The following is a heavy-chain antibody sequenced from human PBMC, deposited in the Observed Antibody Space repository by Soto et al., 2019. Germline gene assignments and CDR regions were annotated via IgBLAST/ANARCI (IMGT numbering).Heavy chain of an antibody. V-gene: IGHV1-2*02. Sequence: GASVKVSCKDSGYTFTGYYMHWVRQAPGQGLEWMGWISPNIGDINYAQKFQGRVTMTRDSSINTAYMELSSLRSDDTAVYYCARPRGGATRDFDYWGQGALVTVSS. CDR3: ARPRGGATRDFDY. CDR1: GYTFTGYY. J-gene: IGHJ4*02. CDR2: ISPNIGDI. D-gene: IGHD3-10*01.